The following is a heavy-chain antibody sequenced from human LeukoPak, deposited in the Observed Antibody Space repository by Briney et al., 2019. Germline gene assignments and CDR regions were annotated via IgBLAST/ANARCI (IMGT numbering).Heavy chain of an antibody. CDR2: IIPIFGTA. J-gene: IGHJ3*02. Sequence: ASVKVSCKASGGTFSSYAISWVRQAPGLGLEWMGGIIPIFGTANYAQKFQGRVTITADESTSTAYMELSSLRSEDTAVYYCARELGLLGAFDIWGQGTMVTVSS. CDR1: GGTFSSYA. CDR3: ARELGLLGAFDI. V-gene: IGHV1-69*13. D-gene: IGHD3-10*01.